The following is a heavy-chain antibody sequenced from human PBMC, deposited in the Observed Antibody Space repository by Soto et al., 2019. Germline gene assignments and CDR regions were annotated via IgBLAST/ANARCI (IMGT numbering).Heavy chain of an antibody. CDR2: ISVYSGST. CDR1: GYTFTSYG. D-gene: IGHD6-19*01. CDR3: ARDSWGLAVPDYHYYAMDV. J-gene: IGHJ6*02. Sequence: QVQLVQSGAEVKKPGASVRVSCEASGYTFTSYGISWVRQAPGQGLEWMGWISVYSGSTNYAQKLQGRVTMTTDRSTRAVYMELRSLRSADTAMYYCARDSWGLAVPDYHYYAMDVWGQGTTVTVS. V-gene: IGHV1-18*04.